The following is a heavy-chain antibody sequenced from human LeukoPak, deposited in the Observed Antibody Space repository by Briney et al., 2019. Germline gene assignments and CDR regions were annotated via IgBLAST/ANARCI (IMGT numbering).Heavy chain of an antibody. CDR3: ARSPIVVVPAAMSD. V-gene: IGHV1-18*01. CDR2: ISAYNGNT. Sequence: GASVKVSCKASGYTFTSYGTSWVRQAPGQGLEWMGWISAYNGNTNYAQKLQGRVTMTTDTSTSTAYMELRSLRSDDTAVYYCARSPIVVVPAAMSDWGQGTLVTVSS. CDR1: GYTFTSYG. J-gene: IGHJ4*02. D-gene: IGHD2-2*01.